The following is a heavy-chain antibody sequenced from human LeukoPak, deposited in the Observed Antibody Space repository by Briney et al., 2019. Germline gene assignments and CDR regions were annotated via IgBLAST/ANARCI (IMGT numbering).Heavy chain of an antibody. V-gene: IGHV1-18*01. D-gene: IGHD3-16*02. Sequence: GASVKVSCKASGYSFTNYGISWVRQAPGQGLEWMGWISAYNGYTHFAQKFQGRVTMTTDTSTRMAYMELRSLRSDDTAVYYCARDARIHVWGTNRYLQYSYSYMDVWGKGTTVTVSS. J-gene: IGHJ6*03. CDR3: ARDARIHVWGTNRYLQYSYSYMDV. CDR2: ISAYNGYT. CDR1: GYSFTNYG.